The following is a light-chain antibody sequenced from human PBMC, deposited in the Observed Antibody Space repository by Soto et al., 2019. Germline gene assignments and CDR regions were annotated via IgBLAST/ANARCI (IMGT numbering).Light chain of an antibody. J-gene: IGLJ3*02. Sequence: QTVVTQEPSFSVSPGGTVILTCGLSSGSVSTSYYPSWYQQTPGQAPRTLIYSTDTRSSGVPDRFPGSILGNEAALTITGAQADDESDYYCVLYMGSGIRVFGGGTKLTVL. CDR3: VLYMGSGIRV. CDR2: STD. V-gene: IGLV8-61*01. CDR1: SGSVSTSYY.